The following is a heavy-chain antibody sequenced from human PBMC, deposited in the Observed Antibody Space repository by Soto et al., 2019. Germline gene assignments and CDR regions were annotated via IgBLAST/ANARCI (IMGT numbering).Heavy chain of an antibody. D-gene: IGHD1-26*01. CDR1: GFGLSSYA. J-gene: IGHJ4*02. Sequence: EVQLLESGGDLVQPGGSLRLSCAASGFGLSSYAVSWVRQAPGKGLEWVSVISGSGGATYYADSVKGRFTISRDNSKNTLYLQMHSVRAEDTAVYYCAKSTWDDLPPSFWGQGTPVTVSS. CDR3: AKSTWDDLPPSF. V-gene: IGHV3-23*01. CDR2: ISGSGGAT.